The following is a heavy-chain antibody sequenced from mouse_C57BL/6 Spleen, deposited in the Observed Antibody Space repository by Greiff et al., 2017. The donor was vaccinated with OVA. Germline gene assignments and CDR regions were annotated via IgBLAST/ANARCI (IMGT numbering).Heavy chain of an antibody. D-gene: IGHD2-13*01. CDR2: IYPGSGST. Sequence: QVQLQQPGAELVKPGASVKMSCKASGYTFTSYWITWVKQRPGQGLEWIGDIYPGSGSTNYNEKFKSKATLTVYTSSSTAYMQLSSLTSEDSAVYYCARGVSTMVFDYWGQGTTLTVSS. CDR3: ARGVSTMVFDY. V-gene: IGHV1-55*01. J-gene: IGHJ2*01. CDR1: GYTFTSYW.